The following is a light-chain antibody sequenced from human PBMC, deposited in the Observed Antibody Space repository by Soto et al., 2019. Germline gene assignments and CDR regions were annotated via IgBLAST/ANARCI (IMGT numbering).Light chain of an antibody. CDR1: QSLSSY. Sequence: DIQMTQSPSSLSASVGNRVTITCRVSQSLSSYLTWYQQIPGQAPKLLIYAASSMDAGVPSRFSGSGSGTDFTLTISSLQSDDFAIYYCQQCYYSPQAFGQGTKVAIK. J-gene: IGKJ1*01. CDR3: QQCYYSPQA. CDR2: AAS. V-gene: IGKV1-39*01.